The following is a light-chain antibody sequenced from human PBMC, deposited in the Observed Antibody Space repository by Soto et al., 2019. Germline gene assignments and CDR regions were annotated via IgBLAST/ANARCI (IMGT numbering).Light chain of an antibody. V-gene: IGKV3-15*01. CDR1: QSVGSN. CDR2: GAS. CDR3: QQYDNLPLT. Sequence: ERVMTQSPATLSVSPGERATLSCSASQSVGSNLAWYQQKPGQAPRLLIFGASSRATGVPARFSGSGSGTEFTLPINSLQSEDFAVYCCQQYDNLPLTFGPGTKVDIK. J-gene: IGKJ3*01.